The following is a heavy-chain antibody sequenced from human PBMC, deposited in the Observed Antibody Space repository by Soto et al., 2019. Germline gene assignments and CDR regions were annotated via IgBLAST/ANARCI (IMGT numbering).Heavy chain of an antibody. D-gene: IGHD2-2*01. CDR2: IYYSGST. CDR3: ARSIAYCSSTSCYSPLGLFDY. CDR1: GGSISSGGYY. V-gene: IGHV4-31*03. J-gene: IGHJ4*02. Sequence: SETLSLTCTVSGGSISSGGYYWSWIRQHPGKGLEWIGYIYYSGSTYYNPSLKSRVTISVDTSKNQFSLKLSSVTAADTAVYYCARSIAYCSSTSCYSPLGLFDYWGQGTLVTVSS.